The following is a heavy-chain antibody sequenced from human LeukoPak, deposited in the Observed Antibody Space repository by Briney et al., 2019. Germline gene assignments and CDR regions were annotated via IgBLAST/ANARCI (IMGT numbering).Heavy chain of an antibody. V-gene: IGHV3-30*18. D-gene: IGHD6-19*01. CDR3: AKDWRLDDY. CDR2: ISYDGSNK. J-gene: IGHJ4*02. CDR1: GFTFSSYG. Sequence: GGSLRLSCAASGFTFSSYGMHWVRQAPGKGLEWVAVISYDGSNKSYGDSVKGRFTISRDNSEDTLYLQMNSLRPEDTAVYYCAKDWRLDDYWGQGTLVTVSS.